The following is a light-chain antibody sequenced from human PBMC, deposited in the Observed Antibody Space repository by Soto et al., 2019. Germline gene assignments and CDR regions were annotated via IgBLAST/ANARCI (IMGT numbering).Light chain of an antibody. CDR3: QSYDSSLSGSIV. J-gene: IGLJ1*01. CDR1: SSSIGAGYD. Sequence: QSVLTQPPSVSGAPGQRVTISCTGSSSSIGAGYDVHWYQQLPGTAPKLLIYANNYRPSGVPDRFSGFKSGTSASLAITGLQAEDEADYYCQSYDSSLSGSIVFGTGTKVTVL. V-gene: IGLV1-40*01. CDR2: ANN.